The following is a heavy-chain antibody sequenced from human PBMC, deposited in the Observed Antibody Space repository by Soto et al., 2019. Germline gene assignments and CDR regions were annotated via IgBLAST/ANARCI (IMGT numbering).Heavy chain of an antibody. Sequence: SETLSLTCAVYAGSFSHYYWNWIRQSPGKGLEWIGKIKHSGSGNYNPSLRSRVSISVVMSKNQFSLRLTSVTAADTAVYYCARGGSSDWQVALDIWGQGTMVTVSS. D-gene: IGHD6-19*01. CDR2: IKHSGSG. V-gene: IGHV4-34*01. CDR1: AGSFSHYY. J-gene: IGHJ3*02. CDR3: ARGGSSDWQVALDI.